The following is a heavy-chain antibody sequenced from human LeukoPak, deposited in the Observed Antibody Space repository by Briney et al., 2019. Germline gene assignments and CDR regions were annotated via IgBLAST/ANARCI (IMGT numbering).Heavy chain of an antibody. CDR2: IKEDGSEK. CDR1: GFTFSSYA. J-gene: IGHJ4*02. CDR3: AKAQTLYGVPN. Sequence: GGSLRLSCAASGFTFSSYAMHWVRQAPGKGLEWVANIKEDGSEKYYVDSVKGRFTISRDNAKNSLYLQMNSLRAEDTAIYYCAKAQTLYGVPNWGQGTLVTISS. D-gene: IGHD4-17*01. V-gene: IGHV3-7*01.